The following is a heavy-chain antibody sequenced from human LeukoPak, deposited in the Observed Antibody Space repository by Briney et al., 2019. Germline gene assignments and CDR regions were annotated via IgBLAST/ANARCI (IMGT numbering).Heavy chain of an antibody. Sequence: PGGALQISFAASGFAIRSNYISRVRPGSGKGPEWVSVIYIVGNTYYADSVKGRFTITRDNSKNTLYLQMNSLRADDTAVYYCARGTVTAPDFWGQGTLVTVSS. CDR2: IYIVGNT. CDR1: GFAIRSNY. CDR3: ARGTVTAPDF. D-gene: IGHD4-17*01. J-gene: IGHJ4*02. V-gene: IGHV3-53*01.